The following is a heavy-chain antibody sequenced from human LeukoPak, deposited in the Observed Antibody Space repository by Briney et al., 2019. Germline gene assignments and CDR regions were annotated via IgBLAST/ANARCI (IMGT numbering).Heavy chain of an antibody. Sequence: ASVKVSCTASGYTFTSYYMHWVRQAPGQGLEWMGWINPNSGGTNYAQKFQGRVTMTRDTSISTAYMELSRLRSDETAVYYCARRYNYVWGSYRYFDYWGQGTLVTVSS. CDR2: INPNSGGT. CDR1: GYTFTSYY. CDR3: ARRYNYVWGSYRYFDY. D-gene: IGHD3-16*02. V-gene: IGHV1-2*02. J-gene: IGHJ4*02.